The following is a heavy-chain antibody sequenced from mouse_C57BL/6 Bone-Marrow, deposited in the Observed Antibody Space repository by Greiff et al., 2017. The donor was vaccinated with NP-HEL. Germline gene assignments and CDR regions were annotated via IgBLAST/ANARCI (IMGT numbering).Heavy chain of an antibody. Sequence: EVKLMESGEGLVKPGGSLKLSCAASGFTFSSYAMSWVRQTPEKRLEWVAYISSGGDYIYYADTVKGRFTISRDNARNTLYLQMSSLKSEDTAMYYCTRGGDYDGYYYFDYWGQGTTLTVSS. CDR3: TRGGDYDGYYYFDY. J-gene: IGHJ2*01. V-gene: IGHV5-9-1*02. CDR2: ISSGGDYI. D-gene: IGHD2-3*01. CDR1: GFTFSSYA.